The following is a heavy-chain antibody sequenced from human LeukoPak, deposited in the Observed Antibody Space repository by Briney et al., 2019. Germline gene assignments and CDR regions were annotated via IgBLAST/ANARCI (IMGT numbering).Heavy chain of an antibody. J-gene: IGHJ4*02. CDR2: INPNSGGT. CDR3: ARDRLEVAGTGGNY. CDR1: GYTFTGYY. Sequence: ASVKVSCKASGYTFTGYYMHWVRQAPGQGLEWMGWINPNSGGTNYAQKLQGRVTMTTDTSTSTAYMELRSLRSDDTAVYYCARDRLEVAGTGGNYWGQGTLVTVSS. V-gene: IGHV1-2*02. D-gene: IGHD6-19*01.